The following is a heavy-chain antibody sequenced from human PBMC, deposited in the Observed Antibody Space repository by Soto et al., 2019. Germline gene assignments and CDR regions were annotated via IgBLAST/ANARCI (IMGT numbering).Heavy chain of an antibody. CDR3: AHRQYSYGTADY. J-gene: IGHJ4*02. V-gene: IGHV2-5*02. D-gene: IGHD5-18*01. Sequence: QITLKESGPTLVKPTQTLTLTCTFSGFSLSTRGVGVGWIRQPPGKALEWIALIYWDDDKRYSPSLKSRLTITRDTTKDQVVLTMTSMDPVDTATYYCAHRQYSYGTADYWGQGTLVTVSS. CDR1: GFSLSTRGVG. CDR2: IYWDDDK.